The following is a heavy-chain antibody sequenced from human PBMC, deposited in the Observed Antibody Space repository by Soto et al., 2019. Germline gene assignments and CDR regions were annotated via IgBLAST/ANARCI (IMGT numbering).Heavy chain of an antibody. Sequence: RRSCAASGFTFSSYGMHWVRQAPGKGLEWVAVIWYDGSKIYYADSVKGRFTISRDNSKSTLYLQMNSLRAEDTAVYYCARPLEQHQLGFGMDVWGQGYTVTV. J-gene: IGHJ6*01. CDR3: ARPLEQHQLGFGMDV. V-gene: IGHV3-33*01. CDR1: GFTFSSYG. CDR2: IWYDGSKI. D-gene: IGHD6-13*01.